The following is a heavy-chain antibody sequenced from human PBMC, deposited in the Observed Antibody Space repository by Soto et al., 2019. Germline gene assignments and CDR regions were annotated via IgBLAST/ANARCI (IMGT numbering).Heavy chain of an antibody. CDR2: IYYSGST. CDR1: GGSISSSSYY. CDR3: ARDIVVVVAATRVGWFDP. J-gene: IGHJ5*02. Sequence: SETLSLTCTVSGGSISSSSYYWGWIRQPPGKGLEWIGSIYYSGSTYYSPSLKTRVTISVDTSKNQFSLKLSSVTAADTAVYYCARDIVVVVAATRVGWFDPWGQGTLVTVSS. D-gene: IGHD2-15*01. V-gene: IGHV4-39*02.